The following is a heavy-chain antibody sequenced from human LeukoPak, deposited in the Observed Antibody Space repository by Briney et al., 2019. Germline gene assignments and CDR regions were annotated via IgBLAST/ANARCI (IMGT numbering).Heavy chain of an antibody. D-gene: IGHD1-1*01. CDR2: IYGGVNT. J-gene: IGHJ4*02. CDR1: AFTFSSYS. V-gene: IGHV3-66*01. CDR3: AKSPKTGFLFDY. Sequence: GGSLRLSCAASAFTFSSYSMNWVRQAPGKGLEWVSVIYGGVNTVYADSVQGRFTISRDNSKNTLYLQMSSLRAEDTAVYYCAKSPKTGFLFDYWGKGTLVTVSS.